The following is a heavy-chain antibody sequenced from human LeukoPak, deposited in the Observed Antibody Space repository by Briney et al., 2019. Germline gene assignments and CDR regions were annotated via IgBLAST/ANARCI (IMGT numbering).Heavy chain of an antibody. Sequence: PGGSLRLSCAASGFTFSSYWMHWVRQAPGKGLVWVSRINSDGRSTSSADSVKGRFTISRDNAKNTLYLQMNSLRTEDTAVYYCARDQLYCTGGICYFAYWGQGTLVTVSS. D-gene: IGHD2-8*02. CDR3: ARDQLYCTGGICYFAY. V-gene: IGHV3-74*01. CDR1: GFTFSSYW. J-gene: IGHJ4*02. CDR2: INSDGRST.